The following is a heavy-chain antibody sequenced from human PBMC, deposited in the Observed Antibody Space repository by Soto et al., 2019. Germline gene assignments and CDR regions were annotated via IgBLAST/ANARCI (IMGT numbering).Heavy chain of an antibody. CDR2: ISSSSSYI. CDR1: GFTFSSYS. D-gene: IGHD3-16*02. J-gene: IGHJ3*02. V-gene: IGHV3-21*01. Sequence: GGSLRLSCAASGFTFSSYSMNWVRQAPGKGLEWVSSISSSSSYIYYADSVKGRFTISRDNAKNSLYLQMNSLRAEDTAVYYCARERDYIWGSYRLPDAFDIWGQGSMVTVSS. CDR3: ARERDYIWGSYRLPDAFDI.